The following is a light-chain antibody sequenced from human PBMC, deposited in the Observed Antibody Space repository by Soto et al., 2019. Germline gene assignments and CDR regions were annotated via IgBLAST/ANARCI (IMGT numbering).Light chain of an antibody. V-gene: IGKV3-11*01. CDR2: DAS. Sequence: EIVLTQSPATLSLSPGEIATLSCRASQSVSSYLLWYQQKPGQTPRLLIYDASNRATGIPARFSGSGSETDFTLTISSLEPEDFAVYYCQNRTNWPLNFGQGTRLEIK. CDR3: QNRTNWPLN. CDR1: QSVSSY. J-gene: IGKJ5*01.